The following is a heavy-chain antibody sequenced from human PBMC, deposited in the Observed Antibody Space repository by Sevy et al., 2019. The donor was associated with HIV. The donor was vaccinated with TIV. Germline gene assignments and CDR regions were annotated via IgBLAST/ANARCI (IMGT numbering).Heavy chain of an antibody. CDR1: GDSISSSSNY. CDR3: ATYLGYTGYVDY. D-gene: IGHD5-12*01. Sequence: HSETLSLTCTVSGDSISSSSNYWGLIRQPPGKGLEWIGSIYYSGSTFYNPSLKSRVTISVDTSKNQFSLRLSSETAADTAVYYCATYLGYTGYVDYWGRGILVTVSS. V-gene: IGHV4-39*01. CDR2: IYYSGST. J-gene: IGHJ4*02.